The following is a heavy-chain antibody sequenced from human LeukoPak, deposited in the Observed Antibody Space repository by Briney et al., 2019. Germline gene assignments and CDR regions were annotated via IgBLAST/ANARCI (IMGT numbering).Heavy chain of an antibody. CDR1: GFTFTSFA. D-gene: IGHD2-2*01. Sequence: GGSLRLSCAASGFTFTSFAMSWVRQAPGKGLEWVAVISYDGSNKYYADSVKGRFTISRDNSKNTLYLQMNSLRAEDTAVYYCARVLAYCSSTSCHDYWGQGTLVTVSS. V-gene: IGHV3-30-3*01. CDR3: ARVLAYCSSTSCHDY. CDR2: ISYDGSNK. J-gene: IGHJ4*02.